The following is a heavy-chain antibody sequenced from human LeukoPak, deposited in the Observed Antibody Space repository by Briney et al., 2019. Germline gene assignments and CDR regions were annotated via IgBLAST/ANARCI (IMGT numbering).Heavy chain of an antibody. V-gene: IGHV3-48*04. CDR1: GFTFSSYS. CDR3: ARGVSIAVAGPGAFDI. CDR2: ISSSGTTI. D-gene: IGHD6-19*01. J-gene: IGHJ3*02. Sequence: PGGSLRLSCAASGFTFSSYSMNWVRQAPGKGLEWVLSISSSGTTIYYADSVRGRFTISRDNAYNSLFLQMNSLSADDTAVCYCARGVSIAVAGPGAFDIWGQGTMVTVSS.